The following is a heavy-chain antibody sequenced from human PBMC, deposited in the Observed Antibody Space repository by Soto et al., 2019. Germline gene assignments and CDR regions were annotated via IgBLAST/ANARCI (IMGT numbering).Heavy chain of an antibody. CDR1: GGSISSYY. Sequence: PSETLSLTCTVSGGSISSYYWSWIRQPPGKGLEWIGYIYYSGSTNYNPSLKSRVTISVDTSKNQFSLKLSSVTAADTAVYYCARAAYSSSWYSDYGDYVFLDYWGQGTLVTVSS. CDR3: ARAAYSSSWYSDYGDYVFLDY. J-gene: IGHJ4*02. D-gene: IGHD6-13*01. CDR2: IYYSGST. V-gene: IGHV4-59*01.